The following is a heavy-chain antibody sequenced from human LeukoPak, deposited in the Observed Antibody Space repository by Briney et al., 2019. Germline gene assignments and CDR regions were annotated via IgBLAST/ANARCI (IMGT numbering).Heavy chain of an antibody. Sequence: QPGGSLRLSCAASGFTFSSYGMHWVRQAPGKGLEWVAVISYDGSNKYYADSVKGRFTISRDNSKNTLYLQMNSLRAEDTAVYYCAKELGDVVVTAIRNAFDIWGQGTMVTVSS. CDR3: AKELGDVVVTAIRNAFDI. CDR2: ISYDGSNK. J-gene: IGHJ3*02. V-gene: IGHV3-30*18. CDR1: GFTFSSYG. D-gene: IGHD2-21*02.